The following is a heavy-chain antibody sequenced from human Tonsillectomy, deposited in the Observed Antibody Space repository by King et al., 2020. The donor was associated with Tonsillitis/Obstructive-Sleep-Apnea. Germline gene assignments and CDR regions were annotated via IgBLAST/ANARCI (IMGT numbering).Heavy chain of an antibody. V-gene: IGHV4-39*01. CDR2: IYYSGST. CDR1: GGSISSSSYY. J-gene: IGHJ6*03. CDR3: ASTGTIRYYSYMDV. D-gene: IGHD1-1*01. Sequence: LQLQESGPGLVKPSETLSLTCTVSGGSISSSSYYWGWIRQPPGKGLEWIGSIYYSGSTYYNPSLKSRVTLSVDTSKNQFSLKLSSVTAADTAVYYCASTGTIRYYSYMDVWGKGTTVTVSS.